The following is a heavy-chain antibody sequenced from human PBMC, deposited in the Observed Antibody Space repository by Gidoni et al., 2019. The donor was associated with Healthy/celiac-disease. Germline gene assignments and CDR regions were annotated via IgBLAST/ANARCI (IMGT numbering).Heavy chain of an antibody. CDR2: IYYSGST. D-gene: IGHD6-6*01. CDR3: ARLGYSSSYRDY. CDR1: GGSISSSSYY. J-gene: IGHJ4*02. Sequence: QPQLQESGPGLVKPSETLSLTCTVPGGSISSSSYYWGWIRQPPGKGLEWIGSIYYSGSTYYNPSLKSRVTISVDTSKNQFSLKLSSVTAADTAVYYCARLGYSSSYRDYWGQGTLVTVSS. V-gene: IGHV4-39*01.